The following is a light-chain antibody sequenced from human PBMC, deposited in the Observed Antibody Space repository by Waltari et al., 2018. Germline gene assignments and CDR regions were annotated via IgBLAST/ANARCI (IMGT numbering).Light chain of an antibody. Sequence: DVVMTQSPLSLPVTPGQPASISCRSSQSLVKTDGNTYLIWFHQRPGQSPRRLIYNVSNRDSGVPGRFCGSGSGTDFTLRITRVEAEDVGVYYCLQGTHWPPTFGQGTKVEIK. CDR1: QSLVKTDGNTY. V-gene: IGKV2-30*01. J-gene: IGKJ1*01. CDR2: NVS. CDR3: LQGTHWPPT.